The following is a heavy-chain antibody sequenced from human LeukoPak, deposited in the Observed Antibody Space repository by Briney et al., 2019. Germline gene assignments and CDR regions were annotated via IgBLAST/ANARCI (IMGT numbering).Heavy chain of an antibody. CDR1: GYSFTSYW. J-gene: IGHJ6*02. CDR3: ARTQRAGTDYYYYGMDV. CDR2: IYPGDSDT. Sequence: GESLKISCKGSGYSFTSYWIGWVRQMPGKGLEWMGIIYPGDSDTRYSPSFQGQVTISADKSISTAYLQWSSLKASDTAMYYCARTQRAGTDYYYYGMDVWGQGTTVNVFS. V-gene: IGHV5-51*01. D-gene: IGHD6-19*01.